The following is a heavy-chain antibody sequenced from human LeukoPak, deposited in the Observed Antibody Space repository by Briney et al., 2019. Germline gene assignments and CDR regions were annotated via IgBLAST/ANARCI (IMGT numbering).Heavy chain of an antibody. D-gene: IGHD6-13*01. J-gene: IGHJ4*02. CDR3: AKDRDYSSSWPRYYFDY. Sequence: GGSLRLSCAASGFTFSSYEMNWVRQAPGKGLEWVAFIRYDGSSKYYADSVKGRFTISRDNSKNTLYLQMNSLRVEDTAVYYCAKDRDYSSSWPRYYFDYWGQGTLVTVSS. V-gene: IGHV3-30*02. CDR1: GFTFSSYE. CDR2: IRYDGSSK.